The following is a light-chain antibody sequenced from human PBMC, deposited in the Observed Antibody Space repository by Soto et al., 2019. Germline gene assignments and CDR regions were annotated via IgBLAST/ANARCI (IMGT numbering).Light chain of an antibody. J-gene: IGKJ5*01. CDR2: YAS. Sequence: EIMMTQSPATLSVSPGERATLSCRASQSVSNNLAWYQQKPGQAPRLLIYYASTRATGIPARFSGSGSGTXXXXXXSXXXSEDFALYYCQQYNNWPPITFGQGTRLEIK. V-gene: IGKV3-15*01. CDR3: QQYNNWPPIT. CDR1: QSVSNN.